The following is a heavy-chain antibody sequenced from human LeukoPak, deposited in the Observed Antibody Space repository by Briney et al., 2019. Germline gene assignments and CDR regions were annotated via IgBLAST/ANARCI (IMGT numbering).Heavy chain of an antibody. CDR3: AKDAPVNIVVVPAANS. J-gene: IGHJ4*02. CDR2: IRYDGNSN. Sequence: GGSLRLSCAASGFTFRSYGMHWVRQAPGKGLEWVAFIRYDGNSNYYADSVKGRFTISRDNSRNTLYLQMNSLRAEDTAVYYCAKDAPVNIVVVPAANSWGQGTLVTVSS. CDR1: GFTFRSYG. D-gene: IGHD2-2*01. V-gene: IGHV3-30*02.